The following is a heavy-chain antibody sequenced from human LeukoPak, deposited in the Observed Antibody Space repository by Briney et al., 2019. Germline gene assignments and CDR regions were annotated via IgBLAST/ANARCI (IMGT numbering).Heavy chain of an antibody. CDR3: ARGLDKGDYWYWFDP. CDR2: IYYSGST. Sequence: SETLSLTCTVSGGSISSYYWSWIRQPPGKGLEWMGYIYYSGSTNYNPSLKSRVTISVDTSKNQFSLKLSSVTAADTGVYYCARGLDKGDYWYWFDPWGQGTLVTVSS. D-gene: IGHD4-17*01. V-gene: IGHV4-59*01. CDR1: GGSISSYY. J-gene: IGHJ5*02.